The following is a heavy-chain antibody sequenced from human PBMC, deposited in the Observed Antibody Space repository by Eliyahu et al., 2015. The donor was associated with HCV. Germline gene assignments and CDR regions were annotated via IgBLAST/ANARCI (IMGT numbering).Heavy chain of an antibody. CDR3: ARHRVVTILPQIDY. CDR1: GGSISSSSYY. D-gene: IGHD2-21*02. J-gene: IGHJ4*02. Sequence: QLQLQESGPGLVKPSETLSLTCTVSGGSISSSSYYWGWIRQPPGKGLEWIGSIYYSGSTYYNPSLKSRVTISVDTSKNQFSLKLSSVTAADTAVYYCARHRVVTILPQIDYWGQGTLVTVSS. V-gene: IGHV4-39*01. CDR2: IYYSGST.